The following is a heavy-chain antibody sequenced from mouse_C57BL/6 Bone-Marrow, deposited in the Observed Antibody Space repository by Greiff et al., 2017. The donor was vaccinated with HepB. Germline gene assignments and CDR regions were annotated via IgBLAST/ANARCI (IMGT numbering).Heavy chain of an antibody. CDR1: GYTFTDYD. J-gene: IGHJ2*01. CDR3: ALRAGDY. D-gene: IGHD2-12*01. Sequence: VQLQESGAELVRPGASVTLSCKASGYTFTDYDMHWVKQTPVHGLEWIGAIDPETGGTAYNQKFKGKARLTADKSSSTAYMELRSLTSEDSAVYYCALRAGDYWGQGTTLTVSS. CDR2: IDPETGGT. V-gene: IGHV1-15*01.